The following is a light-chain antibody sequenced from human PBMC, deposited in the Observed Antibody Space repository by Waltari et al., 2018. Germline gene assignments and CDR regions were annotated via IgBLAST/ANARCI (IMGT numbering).Light chain of an antibody. CDR2: GAS. Sequence: DIQMTQSPSSVSASVGDRVTITCRASQYVGRWLAWYQQEPGKHPKLLIYGASVLQSGVPSRFSASGYGTDFTLTISSLQPEDFATYYCQQASNFPRTFGQGTRVEV. CDR3: QQASNFPRT. J-gene: IGKJ1*01. V-gene: IGKV1-12*01. CDR1: QYVGRW.